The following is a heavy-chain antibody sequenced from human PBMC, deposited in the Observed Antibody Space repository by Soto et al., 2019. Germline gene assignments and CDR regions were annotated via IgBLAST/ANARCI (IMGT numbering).Heavy chain of an antibody. CDR3: ARDEGEWVRGVIIVWYGMDV. CDR2: IIPILGIA. CDR1: GGTFSSYT. D-gene: IGHD3-10*01. V-gene: IGHV1-69*08. Sequence: QVQLVQSGAEVKKPGSSVKVSCKASGGTFSSYTISWVRQAPGQGLEWMGRIIPILGIANYAQKFQGRVTITADKSTSTAYMELSSLRSEDTAVYYCARDEGEWVRGVIIVWYGMDVWGQGTTVTVSS. J-gene: IGHJ6*02.